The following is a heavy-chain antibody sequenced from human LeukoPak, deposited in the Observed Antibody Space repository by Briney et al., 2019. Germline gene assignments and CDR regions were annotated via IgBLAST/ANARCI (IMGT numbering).Heavy chain of an antibody. CDR2: IYYSGST. CDR3: ARVDSSSWYPYYYYGMDV. J-gene: IGHJ6*02. Sequence: PSETLSLTCTVSGGSISSGGYYRSWIRQHPGKGLEWIGYIYYSGSTYYNPSLKSRVTISVDTSKNQFSLKLSSVTAADTAVYYCARVDSSSWYPYYYYGMDVWGQGTTVTVSS. V-gene: IGHV4-31*03. CDR1: GGSISSGGYY. D-gene: IGHD6-13*01.